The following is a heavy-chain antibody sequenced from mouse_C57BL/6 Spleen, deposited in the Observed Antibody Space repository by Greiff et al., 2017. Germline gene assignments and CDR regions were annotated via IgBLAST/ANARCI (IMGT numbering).Heavy chain of an antibody. CDR2: IYPSDSAT. CDR1: GYTFTSYW. D-gene: IGHD1-1*01. CDR3: ASTVVARYFDV. J-gene: IGHJ1*03. Sequence: QVQLQQPGAELVRPGSSVKLSCKASGYTFTSYWMDWVKQRPGQGLEWIGNIYPSDSATHYNQKFKDKATLPVDKSSSTAYMQLSSLTSEDSAVYYCASTVVARYFDVWGTGTTVTVSS. V-gene: IGHV1-61*01.